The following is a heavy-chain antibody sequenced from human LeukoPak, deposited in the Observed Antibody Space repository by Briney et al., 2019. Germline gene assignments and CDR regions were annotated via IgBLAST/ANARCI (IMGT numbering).Heavy chain of an antibody. CDR1: GYRFTSYW. Sequence: GESLQISCQGSGYRFTSYWIGWVRPLPGKGLAWMGIIYPGDSDTRYSPSFQGQVTISADKSINTAYLQWSSLKASDTAVYYCARRVVNNRNWYFDLWGRGTPVTVSS. D-gene: IGHD4-23*01. CDR2: IYPGDSDT. V-gene: IGHV5-51*01. J-gene: IGHJ2*01. CDR3: ARRVVNNRNWYFDL.